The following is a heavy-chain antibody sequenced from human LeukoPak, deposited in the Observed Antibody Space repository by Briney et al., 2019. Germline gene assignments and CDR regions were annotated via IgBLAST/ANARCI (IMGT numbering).Heavy chain of an antibody. CDR3: ARHSRGRWYVFDY. CDR1: GFTFSSYG. D-gene: IGHD6-13*01. Sequence: GGSLRLSCAASGFTFSSYGMSWVRQAPGKGLEGVSGISGSGGNTYYADSVKGRFTISRDNSNNTLYLQMNSLRAEDTAVYYCARHSRGRWYVFDYWGQGTLVTVSS. V-gene: IGHV3-23*01. CDR2: ISGSGGNT. J-gene: IGHJ4*02.